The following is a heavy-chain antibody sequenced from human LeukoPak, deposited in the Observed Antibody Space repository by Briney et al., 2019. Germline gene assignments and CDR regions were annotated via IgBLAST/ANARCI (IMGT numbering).Heavy chain of an antibody. V-gene: IGHV4-34*01. CDR3: ARAGIQLWEGRFDPFDY. Sequence: PSETLSLTCAVYGGSFSGYYWSWIRQPPGKGLEWIGEINHSGSTNYNPSLKSRVTISVDTSKNQFSLQLNSVTPEDTAVYYCARAGIQLWEGRFDPFDYWGQGTLVTVSS. J-gene: IGHJ4*02. CDR2: INHSGST. CDR1: GGSFSGYY. D-gene: IGHD5-18*01.